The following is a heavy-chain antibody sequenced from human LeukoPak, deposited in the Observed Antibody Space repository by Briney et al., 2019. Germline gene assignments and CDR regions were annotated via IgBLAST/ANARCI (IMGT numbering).Heavy chain of an antibody. CDR2: IIPVLNIT. V-gene: IGHV1-69*04. Sequence: ASVQVSCKTSGGTFSTSAITWVRQAPGQGLEWMGRIIPVLNITTYAQRFQGRVTITADTSTSTAYMELSSLRSEETAVYYCARDQGLTAPPPYGLDVWGQGTTVIVSS. J-gene: IGHJ6*02. CDR1: GGTFSTSA. CDR3: ARDQGLTAPPPYGLDV. D-gene: IGHD5-18*01.